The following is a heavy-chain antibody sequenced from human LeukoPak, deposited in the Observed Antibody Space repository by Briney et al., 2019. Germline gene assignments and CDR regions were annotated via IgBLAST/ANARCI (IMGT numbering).Heavy chain of an antibody. CDR2: ISGSGGST. D-gene: IGHD3-22*01. Sequence: PGGSLRLSCAASGFTFSSYAMSWVRQAPGKGLEWVSAISGSGGSTYYADSVKGRFTISRDNSKNTPYLQMNSLRAEDTAVYYCANHYDSSGYLYYFDYWGQGTLVTVSS. J-gene: IGHJ4*02. V-gene: IGHV3-23*01. CDR1: GFTFSSYA. CDR3: ANHYDSSGYLYYFDY.